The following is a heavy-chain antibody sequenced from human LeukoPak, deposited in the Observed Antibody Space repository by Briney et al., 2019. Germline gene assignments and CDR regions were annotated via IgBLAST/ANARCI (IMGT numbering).Heavy chain of an antibody. CDR3: ARKVAYCAGDCYSGLAFDL. D-gene: IGHD2-21*02. CDR2: ISYSGST. Sequence: SETLSLTCTVSGASISSGGYYWSWIRQNPGKGLEWIGYISYSGSTHYNPSLESRITISLDTSKKQFSLNLISVTAADTAMYYCARKVAYCAGDCYSGLAFDLWGQGTMVTASS. CDR1: GASISSGGYY. V-gene: IGHV4-31*03. J-gene: IGHJ3*01.